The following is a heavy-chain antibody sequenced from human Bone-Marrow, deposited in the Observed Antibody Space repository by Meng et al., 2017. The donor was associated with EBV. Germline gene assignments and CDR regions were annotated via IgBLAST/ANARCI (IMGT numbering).Heavy chain of an antibody. CDR3: ASESGRGFTPDY. D-gene: IGHD3-10*01. CDR2: LIPMTGVA. Sequence: QGQLVQLGAEVKKPGSSVMVSCKTSGGTFRSDAISWVRQAPGQGLVWMGGLIPMTGVAHSAQKFQDRVSIIADESTSTHYLELSSLRSEDTAIYFCASESGRGFTPDYWGQGTLVTVSS. V-gene: IGHV1-69*01. J-gene: IGHJ4*02. CDR1: GGTFRSDA.